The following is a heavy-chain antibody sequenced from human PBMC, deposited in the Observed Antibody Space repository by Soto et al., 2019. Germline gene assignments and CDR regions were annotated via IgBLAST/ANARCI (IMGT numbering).Heavy chain of an antibody. Sequence: PSETLSLTCAVYGGSFSGYYWSWIRQPPGKGLEWIGEINHSGSTNYNPSLKSRVTISVDTSKNQFSLKLSSVTAADTAVYYCARAPGDYYDSSGYPYFDYWGQGTLVTVSS. CDR1: GGSFSGYY. CDR2: INHSGST. J-gene: IGHJ4*02. CDR3: ARAPGDYYDSSGYPYFDY. V-gene: IGHV4-34*01. D-gene: IGHD3-22*01.